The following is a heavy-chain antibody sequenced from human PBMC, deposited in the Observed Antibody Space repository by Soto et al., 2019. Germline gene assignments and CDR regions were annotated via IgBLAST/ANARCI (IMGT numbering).Heavy chain of an antibody. Sequence: QVQLVQSGDEVKQPGASVKVSCKASGSTITAYGISWVRQAPGRGLEWMAWISSHNGNTYYAQNLQGRVTMTTDTSTSTAYMELRSLRSGDPAVYYWASSSIAAAGPFDYWGQGALVTVSS. CDR2: ISSHNGNT. J-gene: IGHJ4*02. CDR3: ASSSIAAAGPFDY. D-gene: IGHD6-13*01. CDR1: GSTITAYG. V-gene: IGHV1-18*01.